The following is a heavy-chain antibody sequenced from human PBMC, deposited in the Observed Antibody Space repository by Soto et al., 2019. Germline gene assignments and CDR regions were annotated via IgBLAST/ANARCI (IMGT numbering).Heavy chain of an antibody. CDR1: GGTISSWY. V-gene: IGHV4-59*12. D-gene: IGHD3-22*01. Sequence: SETLSLTCTVSGGTISSWYWSWIRQPPGKGLEWIGYIYYSGSTYYNPSLKSRVTISVDTSKNQFSLKLSSVTAADTAVYYCAREPYDSSGYGSFDYWGQGTLVTVSS. J-gene: IGHJ4*02. CDR2: IYYSGST. CDR3: AREPYDSSGYGSFDY.